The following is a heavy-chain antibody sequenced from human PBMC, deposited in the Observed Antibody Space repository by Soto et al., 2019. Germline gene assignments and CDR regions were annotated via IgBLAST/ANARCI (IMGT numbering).Heavy chain of an antibody. D-gene: IGHD6-13*01. CDR3: ARVRAGYSSTMYDY. CDR2: IYDTGSP. Sequence: PSETLSLTCTVSGGSISNYYWSWIRQPPEKGLEWVGYIYDTGSPTYNPSLKSRVTMSVDTSKNQFSLELNSVTAADTAVYYCARVRAGYSSTMYDYCGEATLVTLGS. CDR1: GGSISNYY. V-gene: IGHV4-59*01. J-gene: IGHJ4*02.